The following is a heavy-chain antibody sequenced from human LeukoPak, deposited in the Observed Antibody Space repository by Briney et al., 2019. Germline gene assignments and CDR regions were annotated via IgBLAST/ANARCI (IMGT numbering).Heavy chain of an antibody. Sequence: PGGSLRLSCAASGFTFSSYWMHWVRQGPGKGLVWVSRINSDGSSTNYADSVKGRFTISRDNAKNTLYLQMNSLRAEDTAVYYCARDIVVVEAAIPYYYGMDVWGQGTTVTVSS. CDR3: ARDIVVVEAAIPYYYGMDV. CDR1: GFTFSSYW. J-gene: IGHJ6*02. V-gene: IGHV3-74*01. D-gene: IGHD2-15*01. CDR2: INSDGSST.